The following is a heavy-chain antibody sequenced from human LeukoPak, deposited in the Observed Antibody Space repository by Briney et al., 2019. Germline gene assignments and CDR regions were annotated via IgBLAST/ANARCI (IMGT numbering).Heavy chain of an antibody. J-gene: IGHJ3*02. CDR2: IWYDGSNT. CDR3: ARGEQYSYHSSGPKSSDALGI. V-gene: IGHV3-33*01. CDR1: GFTFSSHG. D-gene: IGHD3-22*01. Sequence: GGSLRLSCAASGFTFSSHGMHWVRQAPGKGLEWVGSIWYDGSNTYHADSVKGRFTISRDNPKNTLYLQMNSLRAEDTAVYYCARGEQYSYHSSGPKSSDALGIWGRGTMVTVSS.